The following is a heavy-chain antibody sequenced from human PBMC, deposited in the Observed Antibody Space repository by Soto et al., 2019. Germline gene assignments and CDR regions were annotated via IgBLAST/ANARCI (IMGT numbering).Heavy chain of an antibody. CDR3: ARDTGSGLRVEPGIFEY. CDR1: GYAFTSYT. V-gene: IGHV1-3*01. Sequence: QVQLVQSGAEVKKPGASVKVSCNPSGYAFTSYTMHWVRQAPGQGLEWMGWINADNGDSKYSQKFQGRVTITRDTCASIAYMELSSLRSEDTAVYYCARDTGSGLRVEPGIFEYWGQGTLVTVSS. J-gene: IGHJ4*02. D-gene: IGHD1-26*01. CDR2: INADNGDS.